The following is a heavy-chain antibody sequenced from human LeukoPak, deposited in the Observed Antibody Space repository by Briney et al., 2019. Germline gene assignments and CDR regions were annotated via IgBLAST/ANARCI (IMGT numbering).Heavy chain of an antibody. V-gene: IGHV3-23*01. CDR1: GFTFSSYA. Sequence: GGSLRLSCAASGFTFSSYAMSWVRQAPGKGLEWVSAISGSGGNTYYADSVKGRFTISRDNSKNTLYLQMNSLRAEDTAVYYCAKDQSSGWYGYSNYWGQGTLVTVSS. CDR2: ISGSGGNT. J-gene: IGHJ4*02. CDR3: AKDQSSGWYGYSNY. D-gene: IGHD6-19*01.